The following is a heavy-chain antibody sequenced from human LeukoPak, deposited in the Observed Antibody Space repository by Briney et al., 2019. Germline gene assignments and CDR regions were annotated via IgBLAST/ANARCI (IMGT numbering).Heavy chain of an antibody. J-gene: IGHJ5*02. CDR3: ARGGDRNSGFDP. CDR2: IWYDGSNK. Sequence: GGSLRLSCAASGFTFKNYAMHWVRQAPGKGLEWVAVIWYDGSNKYYADSVKGRFTISRDNSKNTLYLQMNSLRAEDTAVYYCARGGDRNSGFDPWGQGTLVTVSS. D-gene: IGHD3-16*01. CDR1: GFTFKNYA. V-gene: IGHV3-33*08.